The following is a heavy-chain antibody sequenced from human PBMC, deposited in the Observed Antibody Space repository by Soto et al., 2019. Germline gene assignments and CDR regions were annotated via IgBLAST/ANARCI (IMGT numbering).Heavy chain of an antibody. CDR1: GFTFSSYA. Sequence: QVQLVESGGGVVQPGRSLRLSYAASGFTFSSYAMHWVRQAPGKGLEWVAVISYDGSNKYYAGSGKGQFTIFRDNSKNLLYLQMSRLRAEGTVVYCCGRDSEVHPIGGMDGWGQGSTVTVS. D-gene: IGHD2-15*01. CDR3: GRDSEVHPIGGMDG. CDR2: ISYDGSNK. J-gene: IGHJ6*02. V-gene: IGHV3-30-3*01.